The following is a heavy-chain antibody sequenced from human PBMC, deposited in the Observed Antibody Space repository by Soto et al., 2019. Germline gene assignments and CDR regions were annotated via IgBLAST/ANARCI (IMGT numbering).Heavy chain of an antibody. Sequence: GGSLRLSCAASGFTFSSYAMSWVRQAPGKGLEWVSAISGSGGSTYYADSVKGRFTISRDNSKNTLYLQMNSLRAEDTAVYYCAKLGRITIFGVGYDAFDIWGQGTMVTVSS. CDR1: GFTFSSYA. CDR2: ISGSGGST. CDR3: AKLGRITIFGVGYDAFDI. V-gene: IGHV3-23*01. J-gene: IGHJ3*02. D-gene: IGHD3-3*01.